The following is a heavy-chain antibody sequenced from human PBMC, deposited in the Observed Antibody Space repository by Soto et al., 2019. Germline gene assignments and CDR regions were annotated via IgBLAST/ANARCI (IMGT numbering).Heavy chain of an antibody. CDR1: GFIFSSYA. Sequence: PXESLRLSCTASGFIFSSYAMSWVRQAPGKGLEWVSAISASGDNAYYADSVKGRFTISRDRSKSLYLQMKSLRAEDTAIYYCAKFFVAGTRGYFDSWGQGTLVTVSS. J-gene: IGHJ4*02. D-gene: IGHD6-19*01. CDR3: AKFFVAGTRGYFDS. V-gene: IGHV3-23*01. CDR2: ISASGDNA.